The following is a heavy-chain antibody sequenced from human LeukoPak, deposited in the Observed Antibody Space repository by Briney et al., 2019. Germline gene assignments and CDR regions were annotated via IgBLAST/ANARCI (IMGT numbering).Heavy chain of an antibody. Sequence: GSLRLSCAASGFTFSSYAMTWVRQAPGKGLEWVSSIGGGGGGTSYADSVKGRFTISRDNSKNTLYLQMNSLRVEDTAVYYCARVGMGVLTGYNDYWGQGTLVTVSS. CDR2: IGGGGGGT. D-gene: IGHD3-9*01. CDR3: ARVGMGVLTGYNDY. V-gene: IGHV3-23*01. CDR1: GFTFSSYA. J-gene: IGHJ4*02.